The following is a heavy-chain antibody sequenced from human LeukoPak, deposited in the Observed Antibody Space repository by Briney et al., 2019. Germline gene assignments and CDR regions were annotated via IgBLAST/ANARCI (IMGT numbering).Heavy chain of an antibody. CDR1: GGSFSGYY. CDR3: ARKPSWYYYDSSGRRGVFDY. V-gene: IGHV4-34*01. J-gene: IGHJ4*02. D-gene: IGHD3-22*01. Sequence: SETLSLTCAVYGGSFSGYYWSWIRQPPGKGLEWIGKINHSGSTNYNPSLKSRVTISVDTSKNQFSLKLSSVTAADTAVYYCARKPSWYYYDSSGRRGVFDYWGQGTLVTVSS. CDR2: INHSGST.